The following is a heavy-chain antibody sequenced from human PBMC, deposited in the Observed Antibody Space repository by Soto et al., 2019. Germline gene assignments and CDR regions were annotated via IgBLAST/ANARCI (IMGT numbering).Heavy chain of an antibody. V-gene: IGHV4-4*03. Sequence: PPETLSLTCAVSGGSVSSTHWWTCGRQAPGKVLEWLGEIYHVGSTKYNPSLKSRVTISVDKSNNHFSLNLRSVTAADTAVYYCARERYYYGSGSQHHWFDPWGQGTLVTVSS. CDR2: IYHVGST. D-gene: IGHD3-10*01. CDR1: GGSVSSTHW. J-gene: IGHJ5*02. CDR3: ARERYYYGSGSQHHWFDP.